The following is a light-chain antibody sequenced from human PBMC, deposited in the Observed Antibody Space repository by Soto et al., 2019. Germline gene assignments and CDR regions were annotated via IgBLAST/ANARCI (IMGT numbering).Light chain of an antibody. V-gene: IGLV2-11*01. CDR3: CSYAGSYSYV. CDR1: SSDVGGYNY. Sequence: QSALTQPRSVSGSPGQSVAISCTGTSSDVGGYNYVSWYQQHPGKAPRLIIYDVTKRPSGVPDRFSGSSSGNTASLTISGLQAEDDADYFCCSYAGSYSYVFGTGTTVTVL. CDR2: DVT. J-gene: IGLJ1*01.